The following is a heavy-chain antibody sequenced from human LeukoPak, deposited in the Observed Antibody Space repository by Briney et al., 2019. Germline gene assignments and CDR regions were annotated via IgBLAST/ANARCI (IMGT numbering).Heavy chain of an antibody. Sequence: GGSLRLSCAASGFTFSSYSMNWVRQAPGKGLEWVSSISSSSSYIYYADSVKGRFTISRDNAKNSLYLQMNSLRAEDTAVYYCARDVGLDCSGGSCSNYFDYWGQGTLVTVSS. J-gene: IGHJ4*02. CDR1: GFTFSSYS. V-gene: IGHV3-21*01. CDR3: ARDVGLDCSGGSCSNYFDY. CDR2: ISSSSSYI. D-gene: IGHD2-15*01.